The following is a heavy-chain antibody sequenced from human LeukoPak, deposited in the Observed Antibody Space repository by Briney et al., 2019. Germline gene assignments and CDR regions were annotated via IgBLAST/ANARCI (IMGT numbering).Heavy chain of an antibody. J-gene: IGHJ6*03. D-gene: IGHD4/OR15-4a*01. Sequence: GGSLRLSCAASAFTFSSYAMSWVRQAPGKGLEWVAFIRYDGSNKYYADSVKGRFTISRDNSKNTLYLQMNSLRAEDTAVYYCARLGSTSYYYYYMDVWGKGTTVTVSS. CDR2: IRYDGSNK. CDR1: AFTFSSYA. CDR3: ARLGSTSYYYYYMDV. V-gene: IGHV3-33*08.